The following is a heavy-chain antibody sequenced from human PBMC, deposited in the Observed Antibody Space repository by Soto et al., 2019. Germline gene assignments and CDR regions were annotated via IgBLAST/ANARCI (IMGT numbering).Heavy chain of an antibody. J-gene: IGHJ5*02. V-gene: IGHV3-30*03. Sequence: HPGGSLRLSCAASGFTFSSYGMHWVRQAPGKGLEWVAVISYDGSNKYYADSVKGRFTISRDNSKNTLYLQMNSLRAEDTAVYYCARMYSSSTRTQSKNWFDPWGQGTLVTVSS. CDR2: ISYDGSNK. CDR1: GFTFSSYG. CDR3: ARMYSSSTRTQSKNWFDP. D-gene: IGHD6-13*01.